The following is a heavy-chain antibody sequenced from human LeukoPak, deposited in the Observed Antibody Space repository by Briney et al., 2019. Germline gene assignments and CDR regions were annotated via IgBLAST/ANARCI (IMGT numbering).Heavy chain of an antibody. CDR3: ARALYGSGYTISDWFDP. CDR1: GGSISSGGYY. CDR2: IYYSGST. Sequence: PSQTLSLTCTVSGGSISSGGYYWSWIRQHPGQGLEWNGYIYYSGSTYYNPSLKSRVTIPVDTAKNQFSLKLSFVTAADTAVYYCARALYGSGYTISDWFDPWGQGTLVTVSS. J-gene: IGHJ5*02. V-gene: IGHV4-31*03. D-gene: IGHD3-10*01.